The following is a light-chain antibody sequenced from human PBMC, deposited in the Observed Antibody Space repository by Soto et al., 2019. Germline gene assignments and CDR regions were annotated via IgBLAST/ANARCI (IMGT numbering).Light chain of an antibody. CDR3: QQYGSSYT. CDR2: DAS. J-gene: IGKJ3*01. V-gene: IGKV3-20*01. Sequence: EIVLTQSPGTRSLSPGERATLSGRASQGVSRSYFAWYQQKPGQAPRLLLYDASSRAPGIPDRFSGSGSGTDFTLTISILEPEDFAVYYCQQYGSSYTFGPGTKVDIK. CDR1: QGVSRSY.